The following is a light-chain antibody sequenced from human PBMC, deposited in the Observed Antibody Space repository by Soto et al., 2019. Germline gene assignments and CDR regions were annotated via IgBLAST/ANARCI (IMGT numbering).Light chain of an antibody. Sequence: EIVMTQSPATLSVSPGERATLSCRASQSVSSNLAWYQQKPGQAPRLLIYGASTRATGIPARFSGSGSGTEFTLTISGLQSADFAIYYCQQYKKWPPWTFGQGTKVEIK. CDR1: QSVSSN. J-gene: IGKJ1*01. V-gene: IGKV3-15*01. CDR3: QQYKKWPPWT. CDR2: GAS.